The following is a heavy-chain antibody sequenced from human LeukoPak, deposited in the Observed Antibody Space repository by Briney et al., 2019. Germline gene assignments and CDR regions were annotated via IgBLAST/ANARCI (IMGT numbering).Heavy chain of an antibody. J-gene: IGHJ4*02. CDR2: IYHSGST. D-gene: IGHD3-22*01. CDR3: ARRAGNQFPPHYYDSSGYPYYFDY. Sequence: PSETLSLTCTVSGYSISSGYYWGWIRQPPGKGLEWIGSIYHSGSTYYNPSLKSRVTISVDTSKNQFSLKLSSVTAADTAVYYCARRAGNQFPPHYYDSSGYPYYFDYWGQGTLVTVSS. CDR1: GYSISSGYY. V-gene: IGHV4-38-2*02.